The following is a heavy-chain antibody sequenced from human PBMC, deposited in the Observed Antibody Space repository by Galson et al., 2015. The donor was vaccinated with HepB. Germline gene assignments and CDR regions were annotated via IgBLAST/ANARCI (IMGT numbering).Heavy chain of an antibody. CDR3: VRDPPHLRGLFDY. J-gene: IGHJ4*02. D-gene: IGHD3-10*01. CDR1: GFTFSSYW. V-gene: IGHV3-74*01. Sequence: SLRLSCAASGFTFSSYWMHWVRQAPGKGLLWVSHINSDGSSTNYADSVMGRFTISRDNAKNTLYLQMNSLRAEDTAEYYCVRDPPHLRGLFDYWGQGALVTVSS. CDR2: INSDGSST.